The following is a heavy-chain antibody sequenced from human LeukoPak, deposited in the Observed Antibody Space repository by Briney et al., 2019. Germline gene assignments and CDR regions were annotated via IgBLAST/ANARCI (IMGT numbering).Heavy chain of an antibody. CDR1: GFTFSSYG. V-gene: IGHV3-30*18. J-gene: IGHJ4*02. CDR3: AKEDYYDSSGYEQTDY. D-gene: IGHD3-22*01. CDR2: ISYDGSNK. Sequence: GGSLRLSCAASGFTFSSYGMHWVRQAPGKGLEWVAVISYDGSNKYYADSVKGRFTISRDNSKNTLYLQMNSLRAEVTAVYYCAKEDYYDSSGYEQTDYWGQGTLVTVSS.